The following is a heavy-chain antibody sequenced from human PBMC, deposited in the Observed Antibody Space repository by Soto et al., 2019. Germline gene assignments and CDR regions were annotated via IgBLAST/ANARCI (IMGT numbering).Heavy chain of an antibody. D-gene: IGHD3-10*01. V-gene: IGHV4-59*01. CDR3: ARGITLVRGVTHNWFDP. J-gene: IGHJ5*02. CDR2: IHYSGSI. Sequence: PSETLSLTCTVSGVSMNIYYWSWIRQRPGKGLEWIGHIHYSGSINYNPSLKSRVTISVDTSKNQFSLKLSSVTAADTAVYYCARGITLVRGVTHNWFDPWGQGTLVTVS. CDR1: GVSMNIYY.